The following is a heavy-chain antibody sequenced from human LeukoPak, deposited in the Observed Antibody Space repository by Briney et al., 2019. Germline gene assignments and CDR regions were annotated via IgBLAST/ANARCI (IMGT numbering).Heavy chain of an antibody. Sequence: GGSLRLSCAASGLTFSNYWMHWVRQAPGKGLVWVSRISTDGSSTTYADSVKGRFTISRDNAKNTLYPEMNSLRAEDTAVYYCARDRYCTTTRCSDYWGQGTLVTVSS. CDR2: ISTDGSST. V-gene: IGHV3-74*03. CDR1: GLTFSNYW. J-gene: IGHJ4*02. CDR3: ARDRYCTTTRCSDY. D-gene: IGHD2-2*01.